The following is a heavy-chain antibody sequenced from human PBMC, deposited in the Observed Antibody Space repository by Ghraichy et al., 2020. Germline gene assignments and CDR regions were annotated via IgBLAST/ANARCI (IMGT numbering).Heavy chain of an antibody. CDR3: ARVTGHVWGSYRFPNYFDY. CDR2: IYYSGST. V-gene: IGHV4-31*03. CDR1: GGSISSGGYY. Sequence: SETLSLTCTVSGGSISSGGYYWSWIRQHPGKGLEWIGYIYYSGSTYYNPSLKSRVTISVDTSKNQFSLKLSSVTAADTAVYYCARVTGHVWGSYRFPNYFDYWGQGTLVTVSS. D-gene: IGHD3-16*02. J-gene: IGHJ4*02.